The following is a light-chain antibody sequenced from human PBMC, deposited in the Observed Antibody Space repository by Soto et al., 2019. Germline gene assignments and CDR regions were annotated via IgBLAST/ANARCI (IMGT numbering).Light chain of an antibody. V-gene: IGKV1-5*03. CDR1: QSISSW. Sequence: IQMTQSPSTLSASVGDRVTITCRASQSISSWLAWYQQKPGKAPKVLIYKASSLERGVPSRFSGSGSGTEFTLTISSLQPDDFATYYCQQYNNYPFTFGGGTKVEIK. J-gene: IGKJ4*01. CDR3: QQYNNYPFT. CDR2: KAS.